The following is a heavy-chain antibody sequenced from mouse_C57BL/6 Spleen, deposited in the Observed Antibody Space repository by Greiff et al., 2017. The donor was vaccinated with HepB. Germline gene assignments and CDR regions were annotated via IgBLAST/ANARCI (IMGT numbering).Heavy chain of an antibody. Sequence: EVQLVESGGGLVKPGGSLKLSCAASGFTFSSYAMSWVRQTPEKRLEWVATISDGGSYTYYPDNVKGRFTISRDNAKSNLYLQMSHLKSEDTAMYYCASYGGNSYAMDFWGKGTSVTVSS. CDR2: ISDGGSYT. J-gene: IGHJ4*01. V-gene: IGHV5-4*01. CDR3: ASYGGNSYAMDF. D-gene: IGHD1-1*01. CDR1: GFTFSSYA.